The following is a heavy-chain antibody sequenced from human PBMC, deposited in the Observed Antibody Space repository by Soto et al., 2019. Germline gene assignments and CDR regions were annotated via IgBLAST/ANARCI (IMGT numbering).Heavy chain of an antibody. D-gene: IGHD2-15*01. CDR2: IYYDGTA. Sequence: SETLSLTCTVSGGSFSPNYWSWIRQPPGKGLEWVGYIYYDGTARHNPSLKSRVTISLETSRSQFSLRLTSVTAADTAVYYCARHRPQEDGSKKGFDHWGQGTLVTVSS. J-gene: IGHJ4*02. V-gene: IGHV4-59*08. CDR3: ARHRPQEDGSKKGFDH. CDR1: GGSFSPNY.